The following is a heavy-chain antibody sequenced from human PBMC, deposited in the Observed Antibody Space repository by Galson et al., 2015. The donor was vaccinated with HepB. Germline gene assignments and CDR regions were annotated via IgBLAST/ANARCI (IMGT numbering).Heavy chain of an antibody. Sequence: SVKVSCKASGYMFTRYGISWVRQAPGQGLEWLGWISAYDVKTKYAQKFQGRVTMTTDTLTSTAYMELRSLRSDDTAVYYCARDKLWFGENWFDPWGQGTLVTVSS. CDR3: ARDKLWFGENWFDP. V-gene: IGHV1-18*01. J-gene: IGHJ5*02. CDR2: ISAYDVKT. D-gene: IGHD3-10*01. CDR1: GYMFTRYG.